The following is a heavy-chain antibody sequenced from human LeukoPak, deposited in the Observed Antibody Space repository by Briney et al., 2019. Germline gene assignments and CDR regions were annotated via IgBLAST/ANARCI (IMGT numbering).Heavy chain of an antibody. V-gene: IGHV5-51*01. CDR2: IYPGDSDT. CDR3: ARHRGEYDSSGSLDY. J-gene: IGHJ4*02. D-gene: IGHD3-22*01. CDR1: GYSFTSYW. Sequence: GESLKISRKGSGYSFTSYWIGWVRQMPGTGLECMGIIYPGDSDTRYSPSFQGQVTISADKSISTAYLQWSSLQASDTAMYYWARHRGEYDSSGSLDYWGQGTLVTVSS.